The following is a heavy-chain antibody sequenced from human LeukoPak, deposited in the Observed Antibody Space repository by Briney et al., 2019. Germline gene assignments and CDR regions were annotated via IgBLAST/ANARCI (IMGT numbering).Heavy chain of an antibody. Sequence: PSETLSLTCTVSGGSISSYYWSWIRQPPGKGLEWIGYIYYSGSTNYNPSLKSRVTISVDTSKNHFSLKLSSVTAADTAVYYCARDYGSGSYYNPFDYWGQGTLVTVSS. CDR1: GGSISSYY. CDR3: ARDYGSGSYYNPFDY. D-gene: IGHD3-10*01. J-gene: IGHJ4*02. V-gene: IGHV4-59*01. CDR2: IYYSGST.